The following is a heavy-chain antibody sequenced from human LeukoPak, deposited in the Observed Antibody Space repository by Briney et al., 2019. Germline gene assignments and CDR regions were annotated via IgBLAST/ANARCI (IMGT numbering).Heavy chain of an antibody. CDR3: ARGAYGAWYVDY. CDR2: IKTDGSAT. CDR1: GFPFNQYW. Sequence: GGSLRLSCAASGFPFNQYWIHWVRQAPGEGLVWVSRIKTDGSATNYADSVKGRFTISRDNAKNTVYLQMNSLTAEDTAVYYCARGAYGAWYVDYWGQGTLVTVSS. J-gene: IGHJ4*02. V-gene: IGHV3-74*01. D-gene: IGHD3-16*01.